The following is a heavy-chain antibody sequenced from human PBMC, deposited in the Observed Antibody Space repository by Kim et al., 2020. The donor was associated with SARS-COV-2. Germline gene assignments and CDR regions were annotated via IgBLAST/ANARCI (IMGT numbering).Heavy chain of an antibody. V-gene: IGHV3-23*01. D-gene: IGHD2-2*01. Sequence: YADSVKGRFTISRDNTKNTLYLQMSSLRAEDTAVYYCATEGVSRTFDYWGQGTLVTVSS. CDR3: ATEGVSRTFDY. J-gene: IGHJ4*02.